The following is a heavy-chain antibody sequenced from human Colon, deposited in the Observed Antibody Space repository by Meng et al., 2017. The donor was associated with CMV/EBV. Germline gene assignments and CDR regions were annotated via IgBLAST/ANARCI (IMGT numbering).Heavy chain of an antibody. CDR3: AQLESSWGLRLRTFDY. D-gene: IGHD5-12*01. CDR1: GIPFSHHD. J-gene: IGHJ4*02. V-gene: IGHV3-23*01. CDR2: ILGRCYNT. Sequence: GIPFSHHDLIWVSQAPGKAPEWTSVILGRCYNTYYAHPVHGRYTIPRDHSKNTVYPQMTSLRAEDPAVYYCAQLESSWGLRLRTFDYWGQGALVTVSS.